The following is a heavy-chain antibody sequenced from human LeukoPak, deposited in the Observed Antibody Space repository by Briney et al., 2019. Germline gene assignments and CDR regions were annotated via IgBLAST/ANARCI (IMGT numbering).Heavy chain of an antibody. D-gene: IGHD1-26*01. CDR3: VRAIGGPSGSYYNY. Sequence: GGSLRLSCAASGFTFSSYWMSWVRQAPGKGLEWVANIKQDGSEKYYVDSVKGRFTISRDNAKNSLYLQMNSLRAEDTAVYYCVRAIGGPSGSYYNYWGQGTLVTVSS. V-gene: IGHV3-7*04. CDR1: GFTFSSYW. J-gene: IGHJ4*02. CDR2: IKQDGSEK.